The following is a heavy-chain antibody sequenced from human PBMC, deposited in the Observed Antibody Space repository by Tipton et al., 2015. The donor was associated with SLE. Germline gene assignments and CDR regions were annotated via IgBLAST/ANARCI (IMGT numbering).Heavy chain of an antibody. D-gene: IGHD3-10*01. V-gene: IGHV4-61*02. Sequence: LRLSCIVSGGSISSHSSYWSWIRQPAGEGLEWIGRIYNSGSTNYNPSLKSRVTISVDTSKNQFSLKLSSVTAADTAVYYCARGGGSYGSGSYYPMDVWGQGTTVTVSS. J-gene: IGHJ6*02. CDR1: GGSISSHSSY. CDR3: ARGGGSYGSGSYYPMDV. CDR2: IYNSGST.